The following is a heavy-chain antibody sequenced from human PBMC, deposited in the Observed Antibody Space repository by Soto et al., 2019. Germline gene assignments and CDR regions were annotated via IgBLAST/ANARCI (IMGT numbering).Heavy chain of an antibody. V-gene: IGHV4-31*03. J-gene: IGHJ6*04. CDR3: SRHPFVAAGKGYVSYYFYYGMEV. Sequence: SETLSLTCTVSGGSISSGGYYWSWIRQHPGKGLEWIGYIYYSGSTYYNPSLKSRVTISVDTSKNQFSLKLSSVTAADTAVYYCSRHPFVAAGKGYVSYYFYYGMEVSGEGTTVTVSS. D-gene: IGHD6-13*01. CDR1: GGSISSGGYY. CDR2: IYYSGST.